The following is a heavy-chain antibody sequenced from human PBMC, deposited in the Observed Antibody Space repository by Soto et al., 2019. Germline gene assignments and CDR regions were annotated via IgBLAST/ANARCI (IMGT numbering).Heavy chain of an antibody. CDR3: VRATFFSDSSGYTRCFDY. CDR2: INPSGGST. V-gene: IGHV1-46*01. CDR1: GYTFTSYY. Sequence: ASVKVSCKTSGYTFTSYYIHWVRQAPGQGLEWMGIINPSGGSTSYAQKFQGRVTMTSDTSTSTVYMELSSLKTEDTAVYYCVRATFFSDSSGYTRCFDYWGHGTLVTVSS. D-gene: IGHD3-22*01. J-gene: IGHJ4*01.